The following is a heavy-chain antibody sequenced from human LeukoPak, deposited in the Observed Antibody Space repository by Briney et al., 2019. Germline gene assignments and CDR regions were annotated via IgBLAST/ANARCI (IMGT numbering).Heavy chain of an antibody. J-gene: IGHJ4*02. CDR1: GYTFTSYG. Sequence: GASVKVSCKASGYTFTSYGISWVRQAPGQGLEWMGWINPNSGGTNYAQKFQGRVTMTRDTSISTAYMELSRLRSDDTAVYYCARGLSLDYWGQGTLVTVSS. CDR2: INPNSGGT. V-gene: IGHV1-2*02. D-gene: IGHD2-2*01. CDR3: ARGLSLDY.